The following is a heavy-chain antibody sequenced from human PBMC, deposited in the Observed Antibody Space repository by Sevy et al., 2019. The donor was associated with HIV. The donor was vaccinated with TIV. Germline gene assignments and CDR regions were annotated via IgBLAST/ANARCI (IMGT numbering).Heavy chain of an antibody. CDR1: GYTFTSYG. J-gene: IGHJ6*02. D-gene: IGHD2-15*01. CDR2: ISAYNGNT. Sequence: ASVKVSCKASGYTFTSYGISWVRQAPGQGLEWMGWISAYNGNTNYAQKLQGRVTMNTDTSTSTAYMELRSLRSDDTAVYYGGRDRAVVVVAAHDYGDYYYYGMDVWGQGTTVTVSS. V-gene: IGHV1-18*01. CDR3: GRDRAVVVVAAHDYGDYYYYGMDV.